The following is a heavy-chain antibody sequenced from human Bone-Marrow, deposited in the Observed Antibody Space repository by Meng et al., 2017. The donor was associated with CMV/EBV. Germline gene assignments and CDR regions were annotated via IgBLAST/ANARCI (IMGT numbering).Heavy chain of an antibody. CDR2: ISYDGSNK. J-gene: IGHJ5*02. CDR1: GFTFSSYG. Sequence: GESLKISCAASGFTFSSYGMHWVRQAPGKGLEWVAVISYDGSNKYYADSVKGRFTISRDNSKNTLYLQMNSLRAEDTAVYYCARDGWLRAWGHWFDPWGQGTLVTVSS. V-gene: IGHV3-30*19. D-gene: IGHD5-12*01. CDR3: ARDGWLRAWGHWFDP.